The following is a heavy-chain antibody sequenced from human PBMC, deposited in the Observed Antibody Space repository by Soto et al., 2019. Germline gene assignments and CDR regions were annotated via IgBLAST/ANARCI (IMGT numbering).Heavy chain of an antibody. CDR1: GFGFTFSTSA. D-gene: IGHD1-1*01. V-gene: IGHV3-23*01. CDR2: FRESGGTT. J-gene: IGHJ4*02. CDR3: TREVQPGVRREYAY. Sequence: GGSLRLSCAASGFGFTFSTSAMSWVRQAPGKGLEWVSTFRESGGTTHYANSVKGRFTISRDNAKNTLYLQMNSLRAEDTAVYFCTREVQPGVRREYAYWGQGTLVTVSS.